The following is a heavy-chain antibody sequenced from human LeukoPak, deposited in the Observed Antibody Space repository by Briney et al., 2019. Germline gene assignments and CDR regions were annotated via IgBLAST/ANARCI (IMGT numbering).Heavy chain of an antibody. CDR3: ARGDFWSGSLYYMDV. Sequence: SVKVSCKASGGTFSSYAISWVRQAPGQGLEWMGGIIPIFGTANYAQKFQGRVTMTTDTSTSTAYMELRSLRSDDTAVYYCARGDFWSGSLYYMDVWGKGTTVTVSS. CDR1: GGTFSSYA. V-gene: IGHV1-69*05. D-gene: IGHD3-3*01. CDR2: IIPIFGTA. J-gene: IGHJ6*03.